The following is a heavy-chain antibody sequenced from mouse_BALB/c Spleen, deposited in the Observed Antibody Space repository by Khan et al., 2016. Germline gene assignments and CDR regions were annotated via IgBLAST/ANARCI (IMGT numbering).Heavy chain of an antibody. Sequence: EVQLQESGPGLVKPSQPLPLTRPVTRHPITSDHAWNWLRQFPGNILERMGHISSSGSPCYNPSLNVRICSTPDTSRHQFYRQLICGTTEDSATYYCGRRFDCWGQGSTLTVST. J-gene: IGHJ2*01. CDR2: ISSSGSP. CDR3: GRRFDC. V-gene: IGHV3-2*02. CDR1: RHPITSDHA.